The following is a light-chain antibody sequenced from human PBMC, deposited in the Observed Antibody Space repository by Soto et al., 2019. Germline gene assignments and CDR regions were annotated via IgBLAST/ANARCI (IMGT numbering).Light chain of an antibody. CDR2: GAS. V-gene: IGKV3-15*01. J-gene: IGKJ1*01. CDR3: HQYYTWPRT. CDR1: QTVTTD. Sequence: EIVMTKSPVTLSVSPGERATLSCRASQTVTTDLAWYQQKPGQAPRLVIHGASTRATDFPARFSGSGSGTEFTLTISSLQSEDIAVYYCHQYYTWPRTFGQGTKVEIK.